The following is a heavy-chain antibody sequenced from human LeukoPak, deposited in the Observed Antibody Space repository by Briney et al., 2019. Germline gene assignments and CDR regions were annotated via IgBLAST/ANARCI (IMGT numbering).Heavy chain of an antibody. CDR3: AKGLLWLLDY. J-gene: IGHJ4*02. Sequence: GGSLRLSCSASGFTFSSYGMHWVRQAPGKGLEGVAFIRYDGSNKYYAGSVNGRFTISRDNSKNTLYLQMNSLRAEDTAVYYCAKGLLWLLDYWGQGTLVTVSS. V-gene: IGHV3-30*02. D-gene: IGHD3-10*01. CDR2: IRYDGSNK. CDR1: GFTFSSYG.